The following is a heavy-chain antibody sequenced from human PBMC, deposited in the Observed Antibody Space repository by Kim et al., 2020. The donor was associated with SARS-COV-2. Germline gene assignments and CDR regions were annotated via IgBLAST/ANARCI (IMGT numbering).Heavy chain of an antibody. CDR2: IKQDGSER. V-gene: IGHV3-7*01. D-gene: IGHD3-16*01. CDR3: ARSWGNSWSNFYCNYGRVF. CDR1: GFIFSDYW. Sequence: GGSLRLSCAASGFIFSDYWMSWVRQAPGKGLEWVANIKQDGSERYYVDSVKGRFTISRDNAKNSLYLQMNRLRAEDTAVYYCARSWGNSWSNFYCNYGRVFWGQGTTVTVAS. J-gene: IGHJ6*02.